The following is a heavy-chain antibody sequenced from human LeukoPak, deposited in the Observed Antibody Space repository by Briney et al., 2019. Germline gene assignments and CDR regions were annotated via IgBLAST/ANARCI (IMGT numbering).Heavy chain of an antibody. CDR2: INPNSGGT. D-gene: IGHD4-11*01. V-gene: IGHV1-2*02. CDR1: GYTFTGYY. J-gene: IGHJ6*03. Sequence: GASVKVSCKASGYTFTGYYMHWVRQAPGQGLEWMGWINPNSGGTNYAQKFQGRVTMTRDTSISTAYMELSRLRSDDTAVYYCAIKDYIYYYYMDVWGKGTTVTVSS. CDR3: AIKDYIYYYYMDV.